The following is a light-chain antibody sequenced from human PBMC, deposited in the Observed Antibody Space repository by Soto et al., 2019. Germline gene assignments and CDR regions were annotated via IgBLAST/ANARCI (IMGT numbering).Light chain of an antibody. V-gene: IGKV3-11*01. CDR1: QSVSGY. CDR2: DAS. Sequence: EIVLTQSPATLSLSPGERATLSCRASQSVSGYLAWYQQKPGQAPRLLIYDASNRATDIPARFSGSGSGTDFTLTISSLQPEDFAVYYCQQYDSSPKTFGQGTKVDNK. J-gene: IGKJ1*01. CDR3: QQYDSSPKT.